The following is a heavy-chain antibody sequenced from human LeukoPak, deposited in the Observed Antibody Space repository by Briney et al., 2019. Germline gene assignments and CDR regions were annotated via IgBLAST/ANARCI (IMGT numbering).Heavy chain of an antibody. V-gene: IGHV3-23*01. CDR2: ISGSDGST. CDR1: GFTFRSYA. CDR3: AKDHGAGWFGEYLGY. J-gene: IGHJ4*02. D-gene: IGHD3-10*01. Sequence: GGSLRLSCAASGFTFRSYAMNWVRQAPGKGLEWVSAISGSDGSTYHADSVKGRFTISRDDSKNTLYLQVSSLRAEDTAVYYCAKDHGAGWFGEYLGYWGQGTLVTVSS.